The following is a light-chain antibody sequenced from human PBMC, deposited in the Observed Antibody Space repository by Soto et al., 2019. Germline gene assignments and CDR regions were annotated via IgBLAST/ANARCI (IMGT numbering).Light chain of an antibody. J-gene: IGKJ4*01. CDR3: QQYNGYPLT. CDR1: QTLRTW. CDR2: DVS. V-gene: IGKV1-5*01. Sequence: DIQMTQSPSTLSASVGDRVTITCRASQTLRTWLAWYQQKPGKAPKLLIYDVSILQSGVPSRFSGSGSGTEFTLTISSLQPEDFATYYCQQYNGYPLTFAGGTKVEFK.